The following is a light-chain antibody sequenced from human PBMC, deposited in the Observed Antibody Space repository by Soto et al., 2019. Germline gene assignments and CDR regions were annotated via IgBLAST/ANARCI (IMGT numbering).Light chain of an antibody. Sequence: QSALTQSPSVSGAPGQRVSISCTGTSSNIGAGFDVHWYQQLPATAPKLLIYGNNNRPSGVPDRFSGSKSGTSASLAITGLEADDEVDYYFQSDDTNLSCDPVFGTGTKLTV. CDR1: SSNIGAGFD. CDR3: QSDDTNLSCDPV. V-gene: IGLV1-40*01. J-gene: IGLJ1*01. CDR2: GNN.